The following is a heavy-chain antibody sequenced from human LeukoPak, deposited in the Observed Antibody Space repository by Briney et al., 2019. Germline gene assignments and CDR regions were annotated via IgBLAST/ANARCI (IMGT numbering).Heavy chain of an antibody. CDR1: GFTFSSYS. CDR3: ARDRNLHSGSYPDVFDI. CDR2: ISSSSSYI. V-gene: IGHV3-21*01. J-gene: IGHJ3*02. Sequence: GGSLRLSCAASGFTFSSYSMNWVRQAPGKGLEWVSSISSSSSYIYYADSVKGRFTISRDNAKNSLYLQMNSLRAEDTAVYYCARDRNLHSGSYPDVFDIWGQGTMVTVSS. D-gene: IGHD1-26*01.